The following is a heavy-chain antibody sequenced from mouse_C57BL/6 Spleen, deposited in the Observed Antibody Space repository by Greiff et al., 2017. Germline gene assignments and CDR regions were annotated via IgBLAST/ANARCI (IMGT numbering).Heavy chain of an antibody. V-gene: IGHV1-81*01. CDR1: GYTFTSYG. D-gene: IGHD1-1*01. CDR2: IYPRSGNT. J-gene: IGHJ1*03. Sequence: QVHVKQSGAELARPGASVKLSCKASGYTFTSYGISWVKQRTGQGLEWIGEIYPRSGNTYYNEKFKGKATLTADKSSSTAYMGLRSLTSEDSAVYFFARQGGYYGRGYFDVWGTGTTVTVSS. CDR3: ARQGGYYGRGYFDV.